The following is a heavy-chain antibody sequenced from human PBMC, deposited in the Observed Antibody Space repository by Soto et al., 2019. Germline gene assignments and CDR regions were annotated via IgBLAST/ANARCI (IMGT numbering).Heavy chain of an antibody. Sequence: ASVKVSCKASGGTFSSYAISWVRQAPGQGLEWMGGIIPIFGTANYAQKFQGRVTITADESTSTAYMELSSLRSEDTAVYYCARQGDSSGYFLGKEPYYYGMDVWGQGTTVTVSS. CDR1: GGTFSSYA. D-gene: IGHD3-22*01. V-gene: IGHV1-69*13. J-gene: IGHJ6*02. CDR3: ARQGDSSGYFLGKEPYYYGMDV. CDR2: IIPIFGTA.